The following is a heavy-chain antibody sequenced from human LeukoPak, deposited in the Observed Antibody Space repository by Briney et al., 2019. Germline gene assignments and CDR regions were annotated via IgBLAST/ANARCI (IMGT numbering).Heavy chain of an antibody. CDR1: GGSFSGYY. CDR3: ARVSSSWHPFDY. D-gene: IGHD6-13*01. V-gene: IGHV4-34*01. Sequence: PSETLSLTCAVYGGSFSGYYWSRIRQPPGKGLEWIGEIYHSGSTNYNPSLKSRVTISVDKSKNQFSLKLSSVTAADTAVYYCARVSSSWHPFDYWGQGTLVTVSS. CDR2: IYHSGST. J-gene: IGHJ4*02.